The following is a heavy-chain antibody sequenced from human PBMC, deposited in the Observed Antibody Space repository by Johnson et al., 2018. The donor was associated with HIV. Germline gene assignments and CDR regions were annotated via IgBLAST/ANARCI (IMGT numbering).Heavy chain of an antibody. V-gene: IGHV3-30-3*01. D-gene: IGHD5-18*01. CDR1: GFTFSTYA. CDR3: ARDQWIQLWRDAFDI. Sequence: VQLVESGGGVVRPGRSLRLSCAASGFTFSTYAMHWVRQAPGKGLEWVAVMSYDGSNKFYADSVKGRFTISRDNSKNTLYLQMNSLRAEDTAVYYCARDQWIQLWRDAFDIWGQGTMVTVSS. CDR2: MSYDGSNK. J-gene: IGHJ3*02.